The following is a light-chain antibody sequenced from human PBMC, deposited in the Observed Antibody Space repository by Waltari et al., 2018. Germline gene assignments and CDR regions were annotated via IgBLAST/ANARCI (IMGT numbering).Light chain of an antibody. CDR3: GSWDISLNGLV. Sequence: QSRLTQPPTTSGTPGQAVTISFSGSGSKIGSTTANRYQHLPGAAPKLLIADSDRLASGVPDRFSASKSGTSASLVVTGLRSEDEGIYYCGSWDISLNGLVFGGGT. CDR2: DSD. V-gene: IGLV1-44*01. J-gene: IGLJ3*02. CDR1: GSKIGSTT.